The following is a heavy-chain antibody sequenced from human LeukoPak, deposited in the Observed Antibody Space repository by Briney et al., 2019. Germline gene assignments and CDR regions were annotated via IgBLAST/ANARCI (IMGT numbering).Heavy chain of an antibody. D-gene: IGHD3-10*01. CDR3: AKERGWRFGELSFDY. CDR2: ISWNSGSI. Sequence: PGGSLRLSCAASGFTFDDYAMHWVRQAPGKGLEWVSGISWNSGSIGYADSVKGRFTISRDNAKNSLYLQMNSLRAEDTALYYCAKERGWRFGELSFDYWGQGTLVTVSS. J-gene: IGHJ4*02. V-gene: IGHV3-9*01. CDR1: GFTFDDYA.